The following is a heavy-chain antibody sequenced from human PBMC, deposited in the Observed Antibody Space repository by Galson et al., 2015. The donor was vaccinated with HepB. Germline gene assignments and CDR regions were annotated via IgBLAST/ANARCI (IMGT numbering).Heavy chain of an antibody. Sequence: SLRLSCAASGFTFSSYSMNWVRQAPGKGLEWVSSISSSSSYIYYADSVKGRFTISRDNAKNSLYLQMNSLRAEDTAVYYCAKPGPLLSEPRVEYFQHWGQGTLVTVSS. CDR2: ISSSSSYI. D-gene: IGHD3-10*01. CDR1: GFTFSSYS. J-gene: IGHJ1*01. CDR3: AKPGPLLSEPRVEYFQH. V-gene: IGHV3-21*01.